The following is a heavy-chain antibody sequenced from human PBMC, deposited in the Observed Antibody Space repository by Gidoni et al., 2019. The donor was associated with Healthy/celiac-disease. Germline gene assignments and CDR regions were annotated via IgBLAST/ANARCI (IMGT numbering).Heavy chain of an antibody. Sequence: EVQLLASGGGLVQPGVSLRLSCSASGFTFSRYAMSWVRQAPGKGLEWVSAISGSGGSTYYADSVKGRFTISRDNSKNTLYLQMNSLRAEDTAVYYCAKLGRLLIPLDYWGQGTLVTVSS. CDR1: GFTFSRYA. CDR2: ISGSGGST. J-gene: IGHJ4*02. D-gene: IGHD3-16*01. V-gene: IGHV3-23*01. CDR3: AKLGRLLIPLDY.